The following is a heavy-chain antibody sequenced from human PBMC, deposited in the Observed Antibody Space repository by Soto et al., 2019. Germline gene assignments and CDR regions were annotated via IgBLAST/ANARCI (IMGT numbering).Heavy chain of an antibody. CDR3: ARAGTSYGNEPFFDY. D-gene: IGHD4-17*01. J-gene: IGHJ4*02. CDR1: GGSIRSGGYS. Sequence: SEALSLTCAVSGGSIRSGGYSWSWIRQPPGNVLEWIGYIYHIGSTYYNPSLKSRVTIALDRSKNHFSLKRRPVTAPDSGLAYCARAGTSYGNEPFFDYWGQGTRVTASS. V-gene: IGHV4-30-2*01. CDR2: IYHIGST.